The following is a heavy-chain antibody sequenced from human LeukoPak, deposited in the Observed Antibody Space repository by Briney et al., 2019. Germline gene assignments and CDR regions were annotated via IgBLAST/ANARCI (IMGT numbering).Heavy chain of an antibody. CDR3: AKGPLRGTAAAIDY. D-gene: IGHD2-2*01. Sequence: GGSLRLPCVASGFTVSTNYMSWVRQAPGKGLEWVAVISYDGRNKHYPDSVKGRFTISRDISTDTLWLQMDSLRTEDTAVYYCAKGPLRGTAAAIDYWGQGTLVTVSS. CDR2: ISYDGRNK. CDR1: GFTVSTNY. V-gene: IGHV3-30*18. J-gene: IGHJ4*02.